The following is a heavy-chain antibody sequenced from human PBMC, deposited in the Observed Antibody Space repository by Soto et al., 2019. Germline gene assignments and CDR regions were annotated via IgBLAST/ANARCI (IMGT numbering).Heavy chain of an antibody. D-gene: IGHD2-21*02. CDR1: GGSVSDYY. V-gene: IGHV4-4*07. J-gene: IGHJ4*02. CDR3: VRVPCCGRHCYFAS. CDR2: FRPGGNT. Sequence: PSETLSLTCTVYGGSVSDYYWSWVRQPAGKGLEWLGRFRPGGNTNYSPALMSRVTMSVDTSHNRFSLKLTSVTAADTAVYYCVRVPCCGRHCYFASRGQAVLVTVSS.